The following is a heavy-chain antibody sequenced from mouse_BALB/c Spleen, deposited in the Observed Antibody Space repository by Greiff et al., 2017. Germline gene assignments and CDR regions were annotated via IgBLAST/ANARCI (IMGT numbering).Heavy chain of an antibody. D-gene: IGHD2-1*01. CDR1: GYTFTSYW. CDR3: TKGYGNYWYFDV. CDR2: IYPGNSGT. J-gene: IGHJ1*01. Sequence: VQLQQSGTVLARPGASVKMSCKASGYTFTSYWMHWVKQRPGQGLEWIGAIYPGNSGTSYNQKFKGKAKLTAVTSTSTAYMELSSLTNEDSAVYYCTKGYGNYWYFDVWGAGTTVTVSS. V-gene: IGHV1-5*01.